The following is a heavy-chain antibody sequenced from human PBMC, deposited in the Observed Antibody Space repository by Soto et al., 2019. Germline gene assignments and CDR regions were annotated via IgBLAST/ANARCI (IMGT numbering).Heavy chain of an antibody. CDR1: GGTFSSYA. J-gene: IGHJ6*02. V-gene: IGHV1-69*13. CDR3: ASWTVVPAATDYYYYGMDV. D-gene: IGHD2-2*01. CDR2: IIPIFGTA. Sequence: SVKVSCKASGGTFSSYAISWVRQAPGKVLEWMGGIIPIFGTANYAQKFQGRVTITADESTSTAYMELSSLRSEDTAVYYCASWTVVPAATDYYYYGMDVWGQGTTVTVSS.